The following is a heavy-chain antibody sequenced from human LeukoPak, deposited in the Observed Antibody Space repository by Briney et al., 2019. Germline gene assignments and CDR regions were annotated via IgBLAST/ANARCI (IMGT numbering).Heavy chain of an antibody. V-gene: IGHV4-59*01. CDR3: AREVSYYMDV. J-gene: IGHJ6*03. D-gene: IGHD2-8*01. Sequence: SETLTLTCTVSGGSMTSYYWSWIRQPPGKGLEWIGYIYYSGSTKYNPSLKSRVTISVDTSKNQFSLKVNSVTAADTAVYYCAREVSYYMDVWGRGTTVTVSS. CDR1: GGSMTSYY. CDR2: IYYSGST.